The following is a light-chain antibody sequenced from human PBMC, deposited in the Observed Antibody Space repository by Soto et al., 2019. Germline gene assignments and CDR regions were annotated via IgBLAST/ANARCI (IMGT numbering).Light chain of an antibody. CDR2: GAS. J-gene: IGKJ5*01. CDR1: QSVSSN. Sequence: EIVMTQSPATLSLSPGETATLSCRASQSVSSNLAWYQQKPGQAPRLLIYGASTRATGIPARFSGSGSGTEFTLTISSLQSEDFAVYYCQQYNNWPPITFGQGKRREIK. CDR3: QQYNNWPPIT. V-gene: IGKV3-15*01.